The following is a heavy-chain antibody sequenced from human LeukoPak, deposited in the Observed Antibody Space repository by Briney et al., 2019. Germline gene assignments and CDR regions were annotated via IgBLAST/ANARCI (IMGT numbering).Heavy chain of an antibody. V-gene: IGHV1-8*02. CDR1: GGTFSSYA. CDR3: ARDLVVVVVPAAIWKPHTYYYYGMDV. J-gene: IGHJ6*02. D-gene: IGHD2-2*02. Sequence: ASVKVSCKASGGTFSSYAISWVRQAPGQGLEWMGWMNPNSGNTGYAQKFQGRVTMTRNTSISTAYMELSSLRSEDTAVYYCARDLVVVVVPAAIWKPHTYYYYGMDVWGQGTTVTVSS. CDR2: MNPNSGNT.